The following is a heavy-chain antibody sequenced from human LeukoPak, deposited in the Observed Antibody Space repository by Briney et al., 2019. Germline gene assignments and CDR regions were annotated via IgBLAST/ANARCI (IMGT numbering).Heavy chain of an antibody. J-gene: IGHJ4*02. Sequence: PLETLSLTCTVSGGSIGSYYWTWIRQPPGKELEWIGYIYNSGSTNYNPSLKSRVTISVDTSKNQFSLKLSSVTAADTAVYYCARSRDGYNLDYWGQGTLVTVSS. CDR2: IYNSGST. D-gene: IGHD5-24*01. CDR3: ARSRDGYNLDY. V-gene: IGHV4-59*01. CDR1: GGSIGSYY.